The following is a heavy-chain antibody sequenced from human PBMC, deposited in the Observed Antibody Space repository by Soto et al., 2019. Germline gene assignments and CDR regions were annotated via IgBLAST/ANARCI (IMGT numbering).Heavy chain of an antibody. D-gene: IGHD3-3*01. CDR3: ARERPDYDFWSGYYTRAYYYYGMDV. V-gene: IGHV3-7*01. CDR1: GFTFSSYW. Sequence: GGSLRLSCAASGFTFSSYWMSWVRQAPGKGLEWVANIKQDGSEKYYVDSVKGRFTISRDNAKNSLYLQMNSLRAEDTAVYYCARERPDYDFWSGYYTRAYYYYGMDVWGQGTTVTVSS. J-gene: IGHJ6*02. CDR2: IKQDGSEK.